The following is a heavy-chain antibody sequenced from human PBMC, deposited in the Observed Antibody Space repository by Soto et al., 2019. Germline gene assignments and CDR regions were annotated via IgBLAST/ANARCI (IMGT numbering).Heavy chain of an antibody. D-gene: IGHD3-16*01. CDR2: MSGSSSTT. CDR3: ARQAKIGDRSQFYFDS. Sequence: EVRLLESGGGLVKPGGSLRLSCATSGLTFSNYAMSWVRQAPGGGLEWVSSMSGSSSTTYYADSVKGRFTISRDNSQDTLYLQMDSLRPDDTAVYYCARQAKIGDRSQFYFDSWGQGTLVTVSS. CDR1: GLTFSNYA. V-gene: IGHV3-23*01. J-gene: IGHJ4*02.